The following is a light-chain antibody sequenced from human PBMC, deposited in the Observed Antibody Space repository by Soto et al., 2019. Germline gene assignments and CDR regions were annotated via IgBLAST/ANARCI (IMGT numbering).Light chain of an antibody. CDR2: GAS. J-gene: IGKJ5*01. CDR3: QQRSNWPIT. V-gene: IGKV3D-20*02. Sequence: EVVLTQSPGTLSLNPGETAALSCRASQSVSSSYLAWYQQKPGQAPRLLIYGASSRATGIPARFSGSGSGTDFTLTISSLEPEDFAVYYCQQRSNWPITFGQGTRLEIK. CDR1: QSVSSSY.